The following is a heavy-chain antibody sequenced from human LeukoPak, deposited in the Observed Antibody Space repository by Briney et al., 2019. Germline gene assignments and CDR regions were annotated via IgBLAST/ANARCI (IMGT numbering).Heavy chain of an antibody. CDR2: ISWNSGSI. CDR3: AKDTELAIFGVVIGAFDI. J-gene: IGHJ3*02. CDR1: GFTFDDYA. Sequence: SGGSLRLSCAASGFTFDDYAMHWVRQAPGKGLEWVSGISWNSGSIGYADSVKGRFTISRDNAKNSLYLQMNSLRAEDTALYYCAKDTELAIFGVVIGAFDIWGQGTMVTVSS. V-gene: IGHV3-9*01. D-gene: IGHD3-3*01.